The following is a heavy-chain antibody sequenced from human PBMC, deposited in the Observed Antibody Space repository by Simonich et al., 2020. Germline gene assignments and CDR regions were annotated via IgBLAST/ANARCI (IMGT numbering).Heavy chain of an antibody. Sequence: EVQLVESGGGLVQPGGSLRLSCAASGFTFSSYWMSWSQDPGKGLERVANKKQYGSDKYDVDSVKGRFTISRDNAKNSLYLQMNSLRAEDTAVYYCARDVRRDGFDYWGQGTLVTVSS. CDR1: GFTFSSYW. V-gene: IGHV3-7*01. CDR3: ARDVRRDGFDY. CDR2: KKQYGSDK. J-gene: IGHJ4*02.